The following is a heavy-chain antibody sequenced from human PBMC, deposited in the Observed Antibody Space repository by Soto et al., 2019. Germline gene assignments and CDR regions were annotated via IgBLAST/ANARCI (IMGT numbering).Heavy chain of an antibody. D-gene: IGHD3-3*01. CDR3: AKGDNFDFWGTFNCFDP. CDR1: GGSISSGGYS. J-gene: IGHJ5*02. CDR2: IYHSGST. Sequence: SETLSLTCAVSGGSISSGGYSWSWIRQPPGKGLEWIGYIYHSGSTYYNPSLKSRVTISVDRSKNTLYLQMNSLRADDTAVYYCAKGDNFDFWGTFNCFDPWGQGTLVTVSS. V-gene: IGHV4-30-2*01.